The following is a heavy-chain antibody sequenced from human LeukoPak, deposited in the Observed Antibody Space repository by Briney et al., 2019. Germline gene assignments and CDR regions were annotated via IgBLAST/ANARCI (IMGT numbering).Heavy chain of an antibody. Sequence: GGSLRLSCAVSGFTFSSYAMHWVRQAPGKGLEWMAVISYDESNKYYADSVKGRFTISRDNSKDTLFLQMDSLRAEDTAVYYCARGGGGSLYYYYYYMDVWGKGTTVTVSS. CDR3: ARGGGGSLYYYYYYMDV. V-gene: IGHV3-30*04. J-gene: IGHJ6*03. CDR2: ISYDESNK. CDR1: GFTFSSYA. D-gene: IGHD2-15*01.